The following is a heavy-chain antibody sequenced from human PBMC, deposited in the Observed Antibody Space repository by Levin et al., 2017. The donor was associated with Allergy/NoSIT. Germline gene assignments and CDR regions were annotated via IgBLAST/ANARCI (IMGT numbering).Heavy chain of an antibody. D-gene: IGHD4-17*01. CDR3: AKGYGDYDPVDY. CDR1: GFIFSSYG. J-gene: IGHJ4*02. CDR2: ISNDGSNK. Sequence: SCAASGFIFSSYGMHWVRQAPGKGLEWVAVISNDGSNKYYADSVKGRFTISRDNSKNTLYLQMNSLRAEDTAVYYCAKGYGDYDPVDYWGQGTQVTVSS. V-gene: IGHV3-30*18.